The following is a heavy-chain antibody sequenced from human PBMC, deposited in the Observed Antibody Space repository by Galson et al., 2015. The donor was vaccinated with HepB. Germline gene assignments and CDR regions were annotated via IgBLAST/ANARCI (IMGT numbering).Heavy chain of an antibody. CDR3: ARDLKGDDSTGNGAFDI. D-gene: IGHD3-22*01. CDR1: GGTFSSYA. Sequence: SVKVSCKASGGTFSSYAISWVRQAPGQGLEWMGRIIPILGIANYAQKFQGRVTITADKSTSTAHMELSSLRSEDTAVYYCARDLKGDDSTGNGAFDIWGQGTMVTVSS. CDR2: IIPILGIA. J-gene: IGHJ3*02. V-gene: IGHV1-69*04.